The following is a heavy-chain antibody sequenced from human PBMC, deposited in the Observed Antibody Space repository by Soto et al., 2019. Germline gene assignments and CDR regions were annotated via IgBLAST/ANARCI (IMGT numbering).Heavy chain of an antibody. CDR3: AREYLRWFDP. V-gene: IGHV4-59*01. CDR1: GASFTAYY. Sequence: SETLSLTCTVSGASFTAYYWSWIRQPPGKGQEWIGYIYHSGTTTYNPSLKSRVTMSIDTSKNQVSLRLSSVTAADTAVYYCAREYLRWFDPWGQGTLVTVSS. CDR2: IYHSGTT. D-gene: IGHD3-9*01. J-gene: IGHJ5*02.